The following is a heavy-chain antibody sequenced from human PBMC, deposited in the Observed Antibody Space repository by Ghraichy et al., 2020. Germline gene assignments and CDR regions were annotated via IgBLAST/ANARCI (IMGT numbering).Heavy chain of an antibody. CDR1: GFTFSNYA. J-gene: IGHJ4*02. Sequence: GGSLRLSCAASGFTFSNYAMHWVRQAPGKGLEWVAVIWYDGSNKYYADSVKGRFTISRDNSKSTLYLRMNSLRAEDTAVYFCARDLRVVGRGDYFDSWGQGTLVTVSS. CDR2: IWYDGSNK. CDR3: ARDLRVVGRGDYFDS. D-gene: IGHD2-21*01. V-gene: IGHV3-33*01.